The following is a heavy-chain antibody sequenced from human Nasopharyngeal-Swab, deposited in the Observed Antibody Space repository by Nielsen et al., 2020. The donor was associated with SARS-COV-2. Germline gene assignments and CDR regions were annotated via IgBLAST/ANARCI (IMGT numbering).Heavy chain of an antibody. V-gene: IGHV3-30*18. CDR3: AKVHVDTAMVMDY. D-gene: IGHD5-18*01. CDR1: GFTFSSYG. J-gene: IGHJ4*02. Sequence: GECLKISCADSGFTFSSYGMHWVRQAPGKGLEWVAVISYDGSNKYYADSVKGRFTISRDNSKNTLYLQMNSLRAEDTAVYYCAKVHVDTAMVMDYWGQGTLVTVSS. CDR2: ISYDGSNK.